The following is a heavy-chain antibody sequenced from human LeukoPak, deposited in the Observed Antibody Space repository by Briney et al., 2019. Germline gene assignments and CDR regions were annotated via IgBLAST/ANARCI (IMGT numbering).Heavy chain of an antibody. CDR1: GFTFSSYE. V-gene: IGHV3-48*03. Sequence: GGSLRLSCVASGFTFSSYEMNWVRQAPGKGLEWVSYISSSGSTIYYADSVKCRFTISRDNAKNSLYLQMNSLRAEDTAVHYCARSGMVRGARAFDIWGQGTMVTVSS. CDR3: ARSGMVRGARAFDI. J-gene: IGHJ3*02. CDR2: ISSSGSTI. D-gene: IGHD3-10*01.